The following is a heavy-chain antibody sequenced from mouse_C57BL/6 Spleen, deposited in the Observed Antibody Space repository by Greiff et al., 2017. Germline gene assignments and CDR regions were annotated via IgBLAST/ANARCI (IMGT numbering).Heavy chain of an antibody. Sequence: EVQLVESGGGLVQPGGSMKLSCVASGFTFSNYWMNWVRQSPEKGLEWVAQIRLKSDNYATHYAESVKGRFTISRDDSKSSVYLQMNNLRAEDTGIYYCTLFDGYYVGYFDVWGTGTTVTVSS. CDR3: TLFDGYYVGYFDV. CDR1: GFTFSNYW. V-gene: IGHV6-3*01. J-gene: IGHJ1*03. D-gene: IGHD2-3*01. CDR2: IRLKSDNYAT.